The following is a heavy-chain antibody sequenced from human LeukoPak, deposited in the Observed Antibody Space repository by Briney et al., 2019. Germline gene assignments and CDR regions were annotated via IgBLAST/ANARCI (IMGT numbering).Heavy chain of an antibody. J-gene: IGHJ1*01. V-gene: IGHV4-34*01. CDR3: AREPYNSGWYAGYFQH. D-gene: IGHD6-19*01. CDR2: INQSGST. Sequence: SETLSLTCGVYGGSFSGYYWSWIRQPPPKGLEWMGEINQSGSTKYNPSLKSRVTISVDTSKNQLSLKMSSVTAADTAVYYCAREPYNSGWYAGYFQHWGQGTLVTVSS. CDR1: GGSFSGYY.